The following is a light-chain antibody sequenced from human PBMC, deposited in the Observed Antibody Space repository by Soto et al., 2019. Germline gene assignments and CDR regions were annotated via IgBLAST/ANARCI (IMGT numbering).Light chain of an antibody. Sequence: VSGEGGALVGCRASQSVSSNLAWYQQKPGQAPRLLIYGASTRATGFPARFSDSGSGTDFTLTTSRLQSEDCALSYCQQYIRSPRTCGGGNQVGIK. CDR2: GAS. CDR1: QSVSSN. J-gene: IGKJ4*01. V-gene: IGKV3-15*01. CDR3: QQYIRSPRT.